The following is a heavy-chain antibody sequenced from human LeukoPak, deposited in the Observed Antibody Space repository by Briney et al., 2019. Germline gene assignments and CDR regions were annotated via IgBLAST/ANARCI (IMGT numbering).Heavy chain of an antibody. CDR3: ARAWYYYGSGSFEFWFDP. CDR1: SGSFSGYY. V-gene: IGHV4-34*01. J-gene: IGHJ5*02. CDR2: INHSGST. Sequence: SETLSLTCAVYSGSFSGYYWSWIRQPPGKGLEWIGEINHSGSTNYNPSLKSRVTVSVDTSKNQFSLKLSSVTAADTAVYYCARAWYYYGSGSFEFWFDPWGQGTLVTVSS. D-gene: IGHD3-10*01.